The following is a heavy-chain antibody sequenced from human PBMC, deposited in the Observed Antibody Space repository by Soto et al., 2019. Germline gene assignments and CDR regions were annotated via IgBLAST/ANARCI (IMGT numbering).Heavy chain of an antibody. J-gene: IGHJ5*02. V-gene: IGHV4-30-2*01. D-gene: IGHD1-26*01. CDR1: GGSISSGGYS. Sequence: QLQLQESGSGLVKPSQTLSLTCAVSGGSISSGGYSWSWIRQPPGKGLEWIGYIYHSGSTYYNPSLRSRVTISGDRSKNQFSLKLSSVTAADTAVCYCARWDNQGWFDPWGQGTLVTVSS. CDR2: IYHSGST. CDR3: ARWDNQGWFDP.